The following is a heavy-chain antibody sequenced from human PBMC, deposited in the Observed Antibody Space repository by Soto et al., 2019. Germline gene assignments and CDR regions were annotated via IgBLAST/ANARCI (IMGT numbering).Heavy chain of an antibody. J-gene: IGHJ3*02. D-gene: IGHD4-17*01. CDR1: GYTFTSYD. CDR2: MNPNSGNT. V-gene: IGHV1-8*01. CDR3: ARVGTTVTTRAFDI. Sequence: ASVKVSCKASGYTFTSYDINWVRQATGQGLEWMGWMNPNSGNTGYAQKFQGRVTMTRNTSISTAYMELSSLRSEDTAVYYCARVGTTVTTRAFDIWGQGTMVTVSS.